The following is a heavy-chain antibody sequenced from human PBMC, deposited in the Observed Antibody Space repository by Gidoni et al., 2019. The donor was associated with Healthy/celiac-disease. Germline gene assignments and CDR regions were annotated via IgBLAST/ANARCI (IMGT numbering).Heavy chain of an antibody. Sequence: QVQLQESGPGLVKPSETLSLTCTVSGGSVSSGRYYWSWIRQPPGKGLEWIGYIYYSGSTNYNPSLKSRVTISVDTSKNQFSLKLSSVTAADTAVYYCARDRVAAAGYYYYGMDVWGQGTTVTVSS. CDR1: GGSVSSGRYY. J-gene: IGHJ6*02. D-gene: IGHD6-13*01. V-gene: IGHV4-61*01. CDR3: ARDRVAAAGYYYYGMDV. CDR2: IYYSGST.